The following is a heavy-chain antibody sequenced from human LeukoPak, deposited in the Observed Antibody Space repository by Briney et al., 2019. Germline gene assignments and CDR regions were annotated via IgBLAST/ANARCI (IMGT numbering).Heavy chain of an antibody. J-gene: IGHJ6*02. CDR3: ARGIGYGSGSYYYYYYGMDV. D-gene: IGHD3-10*01. CDR1: GFTLSSYW. CDR2: IKQDGSEK. V-gene: IGHV3-7*01. Sequence: GGSLRLSCAASGFTLSSYWMSWVRQAPGKGLEWVANIKQDGSEKYYVDSVKGRFTISRDNAKNSLYLQMNSLRAEDTAVYYCARGIGYGSGSYYYYYYGMDVWGQGTTVTVSS.